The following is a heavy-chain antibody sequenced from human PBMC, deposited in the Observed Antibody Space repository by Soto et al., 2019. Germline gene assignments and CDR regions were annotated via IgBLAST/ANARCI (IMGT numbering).Heavy chain of an antibody. V-gene: IGHV3-72*01. CDR3: ATQITGTTGY. D-gene: IGHD1-20*01. Sequence: EVQLVESGGGLVQPGGSLRLSCAASAFAFSDHYMDWVRQAPGKGLEWVGRIRSKPYSYTTDYAASVKGRFTISRDDSKNSLYLQMNSLKTEDTAVYYCATQITGTTGYWGQGTLVTVSS. J-gene: IGHJ4*02. CDR1: AFAFSDHY. CDR2: IRSKPYSYTT.